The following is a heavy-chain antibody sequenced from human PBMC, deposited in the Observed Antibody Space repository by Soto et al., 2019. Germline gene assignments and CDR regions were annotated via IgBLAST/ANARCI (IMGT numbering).Heavy chain of an antibody. Sequence: QVQLQESGPGLVKPSETLSLTCSVSGASITSSYWSWIRQSPGKGLEWIGYIFYRGITNYNPSLESRVTMSVDTSKNHFSLNMTSMPDADTAVYYCARDPSRLAWGTVLCYFDHWGQGTLVTVSS. V-gene: IGHV4-59*12. J-gene: IGHJ4*02. CDR2: IFYRGIT. CDR1: GASITSSY. CDR3: ARDPSRLAWGTVLCYFDH. D-gene: IGHD2-8*02.